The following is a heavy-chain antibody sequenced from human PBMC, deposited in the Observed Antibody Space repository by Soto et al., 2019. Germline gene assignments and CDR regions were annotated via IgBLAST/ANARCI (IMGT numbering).Heavy chain of an antibody. V-gene: IGHV3-23*01. CDR3: AKDDSSGYYYYDY. Sequence: GGSLRLSCAASGFTFSSYAMSWVRQAPGKGLEWVSAISVSGGSTYYADSVNGRFTISRDNSKNTLYLQMNSLRAEDTAVYYCAKDDSSGYYYYDYWGQGTMVTVSS. D-gene: IGHD3-22*01. CDR1: GFTFSSYA. J-gene: IGHJ4*02. CDR2: ISVSGGST.